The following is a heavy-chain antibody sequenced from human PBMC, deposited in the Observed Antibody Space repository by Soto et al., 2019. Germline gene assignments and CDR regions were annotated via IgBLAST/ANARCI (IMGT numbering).Heavy chain of an antibody. CDR1: GGTFSSYA. CDR2: IIPIFGTA. J-gene: IGHJ6*02. CDR3: ASSPYDYYGMDV. V-gene: IGHV1-69*13. Sequence: SVKVSCKASGGTFSSYAISWVRQAPGQGLEWMGGIIPIFGTANYAQKFQGRVTITADESTSTAYMELSSLRSEDTAVYYCASSPYDYYGMDVWGQGTTVTVSS.